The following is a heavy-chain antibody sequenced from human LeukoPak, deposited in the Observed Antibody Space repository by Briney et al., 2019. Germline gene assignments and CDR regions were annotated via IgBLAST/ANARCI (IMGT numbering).Heavy chain of an antibody. Sequence: AGGSLRLSCAASGFIFDDYGMSWVRQAPGKGLEWVSGISWNSGSIGYADSVKGRFTISRDNAKNSLYLQMNSLRAEDTALYYCAKGTGLYYYYYYMDVWGKGTTVTISS. CDR2: ISWNSGSI. CDR1: GFIFDDYG. J-gene: IGHJ6*03. V-gene: IGHV3-9*01. CDR3: AKGTGLYYYYYYMDV.